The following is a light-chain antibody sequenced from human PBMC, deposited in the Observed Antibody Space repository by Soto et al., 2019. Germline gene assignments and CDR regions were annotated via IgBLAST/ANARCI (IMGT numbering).Light chain of an antibody. Sequence: VLTQSPLSLPVTPGEPASISCRSSQSLLHSDGYNYLDWYLQKPGQSPQLLIYLGSNRASGVPDRFSGSGSGTDFTLRISRVEAEDVGVYYCMQALQTPVTFGQGTKVEIK. CDR2: LGS. V-gene: IGKV2-28*01. CDR3: MQALQTPVT. CDR1: QSLLHSDGYNY. J-gene: IGKJ1*01.